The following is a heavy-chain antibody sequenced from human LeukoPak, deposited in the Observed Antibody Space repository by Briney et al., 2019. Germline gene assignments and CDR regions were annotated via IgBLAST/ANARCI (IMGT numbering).Heavy chain of an antibody. J-gene: IGHJ1*01. Sequence: GGSLRLSCAASGFTFSSYAMSWVRQAPGKGLEWVSAISGSGGSTYYADSVKGRFTISRDNSKNTLYLQMNSLRAEDTAVYYCARVYRSVSLWFGEFLHWGQGTLVTVSS. V-gene: IGHV3-23*01. CDR1: GFTFSSYA. D-gene: IGHD3-10*01. CDR3: ARVYRSVSLWFGEFLH. CDR2: ISGSGGST.